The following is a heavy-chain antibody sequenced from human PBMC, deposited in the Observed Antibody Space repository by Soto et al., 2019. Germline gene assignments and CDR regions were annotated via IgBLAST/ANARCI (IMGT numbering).Heavy chain of an antibody. J-gene: IGHJ4*02. CDR3: ASAKYWIEY. CDR2: INSGNGNT. CDR1: GYTFTNYA. Sequence: ASVKVSCKACGYTFTNYAIHWVRQAPGQSLAWMGWINSGNGNTKYSQKFQGRVTITRDTSASTAYMELTRLTSEDTAVYYCASAKYWIEYLGQGTLVTVS. V-gene: IGHV1-3*01. D-gene: IGHD2-8*02.